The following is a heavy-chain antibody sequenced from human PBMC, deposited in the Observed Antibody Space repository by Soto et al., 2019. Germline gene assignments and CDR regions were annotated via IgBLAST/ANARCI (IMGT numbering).Heavy chain of an antibody. J-gene: IGHJ4*02. CDR1: GGSISSGGYY. Sequence: QVQLQESGPGLVKPSETLSLTCTVSGGSISSGGYYWSWIRLHPGKGLEWIGYIYYSGSTYYNPSLKSRVTISVDTSKNQFSRKLSSVTAADTAVYYCAREGGGGGRGYFDYWGQGTLVTVSS. CDR2: IYYSGST. CDR3: AREGGGGGRGYFDY. D-gene: IGHD3-16*01. V-gene: IGHV4-31*03.